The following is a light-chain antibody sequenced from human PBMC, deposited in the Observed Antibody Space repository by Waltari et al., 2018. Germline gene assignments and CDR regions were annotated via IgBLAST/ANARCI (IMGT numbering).Light chain of an antibody. J-gene: IGLJ2*01. Sequence: QSALTEPASVSGSPGQPLTIACTGTSSDVGGYHNVSCYQQHPGKAPKLLIYEVSNRPSGVSNRFSGSKSGNTASLTISGLQAEDEADYYCSSYTSSSTLVFGGGTKLTVL. CDR1: SSDVGGYHN. CDR3: SSYTSSSTLV. CDR2: EVS. V-gene: IGLV2-14*01.